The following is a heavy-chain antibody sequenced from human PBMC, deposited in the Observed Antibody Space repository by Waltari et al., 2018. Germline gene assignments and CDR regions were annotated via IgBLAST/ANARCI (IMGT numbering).Heavy chain of an antibody. V-gene: IGHV1-3*01. CDR3: ARVKEGSYYYYGMDV. CDR2: INAGNGNT. J-gene: IGHJ6*02. Sequence: QVQLVQSGAEVKKPGASVTVSCKASGYTFTSYAMHWVRQAPGQRLEWMGWINAGNGNTKYSQKFQGRVTITRDTSASTAYMELSSLRSEDTAVYYCARVKEGSYYYYGMDVWGQGTTVTVSS. CDR1: GYTFTSYA.